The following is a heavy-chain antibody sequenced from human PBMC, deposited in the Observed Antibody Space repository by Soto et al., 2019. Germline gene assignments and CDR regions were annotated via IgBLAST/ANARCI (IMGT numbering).Heavy chain of an antibody. J-gene: IGHJ6*02. CDR1: GFTFSSYW. CDR3: ARRTAYYYDSSGYPTYYYYYGMDV. V-gene: IGHV3-7*01. D-gene: IGHD3-22*01. Sequence: EVQLVESGGGLVQPGGSLRLSCAASGFTFSSYWMSWVRQAPGKGLEWVANIKQDESEKYYVDSVKGRFTISRDNAKNSLYLQMNSLRAEDTAVYYCARRTAYYYDSSGYPTYYYYYGMDVWGQGTTVTVSS. CDR2: IKQDESEK.